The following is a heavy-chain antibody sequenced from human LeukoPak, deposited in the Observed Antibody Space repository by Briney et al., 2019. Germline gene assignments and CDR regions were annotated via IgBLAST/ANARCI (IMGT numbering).Heavy chain of an antibody. V-gene: IGHV4-34*01. CDR1: GGSLSGYY. Sequence: SETMSLTCAVYGGSLSGYYWSWIRQSPGKGLEWIGEINHGGSTNYNPSLKSRVTMSVDTSKNHFSLKLSSVTAADTAVYFCAREGRMSMGIEYWGQGTLVTVSS. CDR2: INHGGST. J-gene: IGHJ4*02. CDR3: AREGRMSMGIEY. D-gene: IGHD4/OR15-4a*01.